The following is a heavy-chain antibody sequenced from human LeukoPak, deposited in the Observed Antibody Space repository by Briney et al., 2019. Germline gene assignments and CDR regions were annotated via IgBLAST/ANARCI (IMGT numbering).Heavy chain of an antibody. Sequence: GASVKVSCKASGYTFTDYFIHWVRQAPGQGLEWMGWINPNSGDAKYALKFQGRVTMTRDTSIKTAYMDLSRLRSDDTAVYFCARDLCGGDCYSYFDYWGQGTLVTVSS. CDR1: GYTFTDYF. J-gene: IGHJ4*02. D-gene: IGHD2-21*02. CDR2: INPNSGDA. CDR3: ARDLCGGDCYSYFDY. V-gene: IGHV1-2*02.